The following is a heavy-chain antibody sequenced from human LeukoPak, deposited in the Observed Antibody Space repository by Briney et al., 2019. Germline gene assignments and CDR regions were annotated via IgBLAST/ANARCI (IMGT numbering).Heavy chain of an antibody. V-gene: IGHV3-30-3*01. CDR1: GFTFSSYA. CDR3: AREGRYDAFDI. Sequence: GGSLRLSCAASGFTFSSYAMHWVRQAPGKGLEWVAVISYDGSNKYYADSVKGRFTISRDNSKNTLYLQMNSLRAEDTAVYYCAREGRYDAFDIWGQGTMVTVSS. CDR2: ISYDGSNK. D-gene: IGHD4-17*01. J-gene: IGHJ3*02.